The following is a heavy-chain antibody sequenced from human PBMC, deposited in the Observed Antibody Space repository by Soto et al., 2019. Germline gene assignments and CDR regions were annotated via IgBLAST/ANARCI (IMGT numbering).Heavy chain of an antibody. V-gene: IGHV1-18*01. CDR3: AISGYDSAYYYYGMDV. CDR2: INAYNGNT. D-gene: IGHD5-12*01. CDR1: GYTFTSYG. Sequence: ASVKVSCKASGYTFTSYGISWVRQAPGQGLEWMGWINAYNGNTNYAQKLQGRVTMTTDTSTSTAYMELRSLRSDDTAVYYCAISGYDSAYYYYGMDVWGQGTTVTVSS. J-gene: IGHJ6*02.